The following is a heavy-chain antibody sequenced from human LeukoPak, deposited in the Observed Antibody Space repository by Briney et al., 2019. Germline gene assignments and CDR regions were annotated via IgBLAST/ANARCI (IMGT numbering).Heavy chain of an antibody. Sequence: ASVKVSCKASGYTFTGYYMHWVRQAPGQGLEWMGWINPNSGGTNYAQKFQGRVTMTRDTFISTAYMELSRLRSDDTAVYYCARDFKYYYDNSGYCLSFDPWGQGTLVTVSS. CDR1: GYTFTGYY. J-gene: IGHJ5*02. V-gene: IGHV1-2*02. D-gene: IGHD3-22*01. CDR2: INPNSGGT. CDR3: ARDFKYYYDNSGYCLSFDP.